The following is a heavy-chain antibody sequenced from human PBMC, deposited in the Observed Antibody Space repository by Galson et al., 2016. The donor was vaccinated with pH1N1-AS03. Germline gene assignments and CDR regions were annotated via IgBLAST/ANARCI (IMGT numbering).Heavy chain of an antibody. V-gene: IGHV3-30*18. J-gene: IGHJ4*02. CDR2: ISSDGSED. D-gene: IGHD3-10*01. CDR1: GFTFSNYA. Sequence: SLRLSCAASGFTFSNYAMNWVRQAPGKGLEWLAVISSDGSEDDYADSVRGRFSISRDNFKKTVQLQLSSLKPEDTALYYCAKDMVGRVAERGFIPRAPFDLWGRGTLVTVAS. CDR3: AKDMVGRVAERGFIPRAPFDL.